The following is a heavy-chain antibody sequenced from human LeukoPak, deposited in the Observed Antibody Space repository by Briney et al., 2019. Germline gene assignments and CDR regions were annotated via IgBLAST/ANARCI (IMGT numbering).Heavy chain of an antibody. V-gene: IGHV3-30*18. Sequence: GGSLRLSCAASGFSFSNYGMHWVRQAPGKGLEWVAVISYDGSNKYYADSVKGRFTISRDNSKNTLYLQMNSLRAEDTAVYYCAKDLTAVNIAARPTPNWFDPWGQGTLVTVSS. D-gene: IGHD6-6*01. J-gene: IGHJ5*02. CDR1: GFSFSNYG. CDR3: AKDLTAVNIAARPTPNWFDP. CDR2: ISYDGSNK.